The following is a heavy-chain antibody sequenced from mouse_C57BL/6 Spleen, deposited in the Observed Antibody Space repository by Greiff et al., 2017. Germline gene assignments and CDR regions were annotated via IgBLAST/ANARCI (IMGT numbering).Heavy chain of an antibody. CDR3: ARRETTVWYFDV. J-gene: IGHJ1*03. CDR2: INPSTGGT. D-gene: IGHD1-1*01. Sequence: VQLQQSGPELVKPGASVKISCKASGYSFTGYYMNWVKQSPEKSLEWIGEINPSTGGTTYNQKFKAKATLTVDKSSSTAYMQLKSLTSEDSAVYYCARRETTVWYFDVWGTGTTVTVSS. CDR1: GYSFTGYY. V-gene: IGHV1-42*01.